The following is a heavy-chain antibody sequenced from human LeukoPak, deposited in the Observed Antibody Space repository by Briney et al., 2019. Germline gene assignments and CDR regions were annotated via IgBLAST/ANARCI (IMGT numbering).Heavy chain of an antibody. CDR2: IYYSGST. D-gene: IGHD2-2*01. J-gene: IGHJ4*02. Sequence: PSETLSLTCTVSGGSISSGDYYWGWIRQPPGKGLEWIVYIYYSGSTYYNPSLKSRVTISVDTSKNQFSLKLSSVTAADTAVYYCARVYCSSTSCLFGYWGQGTLVTVSS. CDR3: ARVYCSSTSCLFGY. V-gene: IGHV4-30-4*01. CDR1: GGSISSGDYY.